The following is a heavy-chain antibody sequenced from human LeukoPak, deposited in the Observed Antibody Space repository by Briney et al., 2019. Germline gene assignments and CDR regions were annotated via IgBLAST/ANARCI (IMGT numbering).Heavy chain of an antibody. Sequence: GGSLRLSCAASGFTFSDYYMSWIRQAPGKGLEWVSYISSSGSTIYYADSVKGRFTISRDNAKNSLYLQMNSLRAEDAAVYYCARSTPEDIVVVPAAIPGYLQHWGQGTLVTVSS. J-gene: IGHJ1*01. CDR1: GFTFSDYY. CDR3: ARSTPEDIVVVPAAIPGYLQH. CDR2: ISSSGSTI. V-gene: IGHV3-11*01. D-gene: IGHD2-2*02.